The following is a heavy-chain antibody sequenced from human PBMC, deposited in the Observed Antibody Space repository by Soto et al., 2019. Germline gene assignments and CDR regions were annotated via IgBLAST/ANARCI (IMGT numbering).Heavy chain of an antibody. D-gene: IGHD6-19*01. V-gene: IGHV1-69*13. Sequence: SVKVSCKASGGTFSSYAISWVRQAPGQGLEWMGGIIPIFGTANYAQKFQGRVTITADESTSTAYMELSSLRSEDTAVYYCARDAVAGTDHYYFDYWGQGTLVTVSS. CDR2: IIPIFGTA. CDR3: ARDAVAGTDHYYFDY. J-gene: IGHJ4*02. CDR1: GGTFSSYA.